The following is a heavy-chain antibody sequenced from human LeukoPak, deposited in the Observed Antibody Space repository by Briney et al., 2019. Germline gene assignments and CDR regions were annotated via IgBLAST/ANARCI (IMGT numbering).Heavy chain of an antibody. V-gene: IGHV3-20*04. CDR2: INWNGGST. J-gene: IGHJ4*02. D-gene: IGHD2-15*01. Sequence: GGSLRLSCAASGFTFDDYGMSWVRQAPGKGLEWVSGINWNGGSTGYADSVKGLFTISRDNVKNSLYLQMNSLRAEDTAVYYCARDLSHCSGGSSYSAHFDYWGLGTLVTVSS. CDR1: GFTFDDYG. CDR3: ARDLSHCSGGSSYSAHFDY.